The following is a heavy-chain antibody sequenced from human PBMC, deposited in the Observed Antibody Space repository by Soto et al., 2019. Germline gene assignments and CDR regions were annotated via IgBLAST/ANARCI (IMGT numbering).Heavy chain of an antibody. CDR1: GGSISSYY. CDR3: ARAGKDEWELPQKLDY. CDR2: IYYSGST. J-gene: IGHJ4*02. D-gene: IGHD1-26*01. Sequence: NPSETLSLTCTVSGGSISSYYWSWIRQPPGKGLEWIGYIYYSGSTNYNPSLKSRVTISVDTSKNQFSLKLSSVTAADTAVYYCARAGKDEWELPQKLDYWGQGTLVTVSS. V-gene: IGHV4-59*01.